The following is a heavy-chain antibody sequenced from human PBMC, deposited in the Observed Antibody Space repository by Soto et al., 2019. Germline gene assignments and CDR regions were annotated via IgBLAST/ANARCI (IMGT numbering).Heavy chain of an antibody. CDR1: GGSFSGYY. D-gene: IGHD2-15*01. CDR3: AGALVVVAATRIDP. V-gene: IGHV4-34*01. Sequence: ETLSLTCAVYGGSFSGYYWSWIRQPPGKGLEWIGEINHSGSTNYNPSLKSRVTISVDTSKNQFSLKLSSVTAADTAVYYCAGALVVVAATRIDPWGQGTLVTVSS. CDR2: INHSGST. J-gene: IGHJ5*02.